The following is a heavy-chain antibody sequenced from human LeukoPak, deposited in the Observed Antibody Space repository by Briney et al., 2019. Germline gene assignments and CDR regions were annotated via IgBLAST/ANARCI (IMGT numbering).Heavy chain of an antibody. D-gene: IGHD2-15*01. CDR1: GGSISSSSYY. CDR3: ARHSGGSVKGGAFNI. CDR2: IYYSGIT. V-gene: IGHV4-39*01. J-gene: IGHJ3*02. Sequence: SETLSLTCTVSGGSISSSSYYWGWVRQPPGKGLEWIGSIYYSGITYYNPSLKSRVTLPVDTSKDQFSLKLSSVTAADTSVYYCARHSGGSVKGGAFNIWGQGTMVTVSS.